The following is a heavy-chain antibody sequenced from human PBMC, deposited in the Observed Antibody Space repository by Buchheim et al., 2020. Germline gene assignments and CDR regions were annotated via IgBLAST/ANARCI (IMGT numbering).Heavy chain of an antibody. CDR2: INHSGST. D-gene: IGHD6-19*01. J-gene: IGHJ6*02. V-gene: IGHV4-34*01. CDR3: ARGPQWLARYYYYGMDV. Sequence: QVQLQQWGAGLLKPSETLSLTCAVYGGSFSGYYWSWIRQPPGKGLEWIGEINHSGSTNYNPPLKSRVTISVDTSKNQSPLKLSSVAAADTAVYYCARGPQWLARYYYYGMDVWGQGTT. CDR1: GGSFSGYY.